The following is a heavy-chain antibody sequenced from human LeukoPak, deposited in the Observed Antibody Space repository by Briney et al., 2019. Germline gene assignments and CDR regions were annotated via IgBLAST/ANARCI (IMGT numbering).Heavy chain of an antibody. CDR3: AREKLSERSIDAFDI. CDR1: GGTFSSYA. D-gene: IGHD1-7*01. J-gene: IGHJ3*02. Sequence: ASVKVSCKASGGTFSSYAISWVRQAPGQGLEWMGRIIPIFGTANYAQKFQGRVTITTDESTSTAYMELSSLRSEDTAVYYCAREKLSERSIDAFDIWGQGKMVTVSS. V-gene: IGHV1-69*05. CDR2: IIPIFGTA.